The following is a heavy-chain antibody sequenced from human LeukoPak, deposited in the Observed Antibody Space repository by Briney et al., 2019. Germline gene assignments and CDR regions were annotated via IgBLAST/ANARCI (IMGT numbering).Heavy chain of an antibody. CDR3: ARGGRAAAVKKNYYYYYMDV. Sequence: ASVKVSCKASGYTFTSYDINWVRQATGQGLEWMGWMNPNSGNTGYAQKFQGRVTMTRNTSISTAYMELSSLRSEDTAVYYCARGGRAAAVKKNYYYYYMDVWGKGTTVTISS. CDR2: MNPNSGNT. D-gene: IGHD6-13*01. J-gene: IGHJ6*03. V-gene: IGHV1-8*01. CDR1: GYTFTSYD.